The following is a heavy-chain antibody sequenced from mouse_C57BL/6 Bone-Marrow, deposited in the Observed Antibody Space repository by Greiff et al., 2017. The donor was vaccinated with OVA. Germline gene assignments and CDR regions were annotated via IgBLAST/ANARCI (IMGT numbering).Heavy chain of an antibody. V-gene: IGHV1-81*01. CDR2: IYPRSGNT. CDR1: GYTFTSYG. CDR3: ARSNWGFSAWFAY. Sequence: QVQLQQSGAELARPGASVKLSCTASGYTFTSYGISWVKQRTGQGLEWIGEIYPRSGNTYYNEKFKGKATLTADKSSSTAYMELRSLTSEDSAVYVGARSNWGFSAWFAYWGQGTLVTVSA. J-gene: IGHJ3*01. D-gene: IGHD4-1*01.